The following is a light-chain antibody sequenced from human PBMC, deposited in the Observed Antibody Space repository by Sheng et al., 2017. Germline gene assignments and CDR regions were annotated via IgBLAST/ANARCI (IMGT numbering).Light chain of an antibody. CDR1: SSNIGSNS. CDR3: AAWDDNLSGWV. V-gene: IGLV1-47*01. CDR2: RND. J-gene: IGLJ3*02. Sequence: QSVLTQPPSASGTPGQRVSISCSGSSSNIGSNSVYWYQQLPGTTPPLLIYRNDQRPSGVPDRFSGSKSGTSASLAISGLRSEDEADYYCAAWDDNLSGWVFGGGTTLTVL.